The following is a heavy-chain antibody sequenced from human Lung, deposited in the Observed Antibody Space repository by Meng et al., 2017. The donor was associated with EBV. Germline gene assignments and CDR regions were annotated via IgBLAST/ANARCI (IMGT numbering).Heavy chain of an antibody. V-gene: IGHV4-30-4*01. D-gene: IGHD3-22*01. CDR3: ARVTGKIYYDGSGYPEAFDY. J-gene: IGHJ4*02. Sequence: QWQLQESGPGLVKPSQPLPLTCTVSGDSISSTDYYWSWVRQPPGKGLEWIGYIYYSGSRYYNPSLKSRVTISVDTSKNQFSLKLSSVTAADTAVYYCARVTGKIYYDGSGYPEAFDYWGQGTLVTVSS. CDR1: GDSISSTDYY. CDR2: IYYSGSR.